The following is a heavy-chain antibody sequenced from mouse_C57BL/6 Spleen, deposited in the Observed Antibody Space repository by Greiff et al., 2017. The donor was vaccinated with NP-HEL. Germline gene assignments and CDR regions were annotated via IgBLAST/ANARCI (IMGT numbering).Heavy chain of an antibody. J-gene: IGHJ2*01. CDR2: IDPNSGGT. CDR3: AKGETTVVATPDY. Sequence: QVQLQQPGAELVKPGASVKLSCKASGYTFTSYWMHWVKQRPGRGLEWIGRIDPNSGGTKYNEKFKSKATLTVDKPSSTAYMQLSSLTSEDSADYYCAKGETTVVATPDYWGQGTTLTVSS. CDR1: GYTFTSYW. D-gene: IGHD1-1*01. V-gene: IGHV1-72*01.